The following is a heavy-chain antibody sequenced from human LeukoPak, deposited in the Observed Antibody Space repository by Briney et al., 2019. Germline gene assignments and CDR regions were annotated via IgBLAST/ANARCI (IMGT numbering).Heavy chain of an antibody. J-gene: IGHJ4*02. V-gene: IGHV3-7*04. CDR2: INQGGSEK. CDR3: ARLTNSGYYWLFDY. CDR1: GFTFSTSW. Sequence: GGSPRLSCAASGFTFSTSWMSWVRQAPGRGLEWVANINQGGSEKYYVDSVRGRFTISRDNAENSLFLQMNSLRAEDTAVYYCARLTNSGYYWLFDYWGQGTLVTVSS. D-gene: IGHD3-22*01.